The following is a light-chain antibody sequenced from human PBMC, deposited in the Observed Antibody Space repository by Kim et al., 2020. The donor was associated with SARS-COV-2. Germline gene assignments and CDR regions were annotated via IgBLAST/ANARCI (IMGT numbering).Light chain of an antibody. CDR1: QDIAKS. V-gene: IGKV1-33*01. CDR3: QQYNTDPCT. Sequence: DIQMTQSPSSLSASVRDRVTITCQASQDIAKSLNWYQQRPGKAPKLLIYDASILETGVPSRFSASGSGTDFTFTISSLQPDDSATYYCQQYNTDPCTFGRGTKVDIK. J-gene: IGKJ1*01. CDR2: DAS.